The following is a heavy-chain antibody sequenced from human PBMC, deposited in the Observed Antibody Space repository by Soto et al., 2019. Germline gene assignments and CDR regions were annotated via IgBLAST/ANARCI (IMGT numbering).Heavy chain of an antibody. CDR1: GGTFRNTA. CDR3: ATPAEPLDTAMLKGLAH. CDR2: IIPIFGAP. D-gene: IGHD5-18*01. Sequence: QVQLVQSGAEVKKPGSSVKVSCEASGGTFRNTAFIWVRQAPGQGLEWMGGIIPIFGAPNYAQKFQGSLMISADESASKAYMELNTLTSEDTAVYYCATPAEPLDTAMLKGLAHWGQGTLVTVSS. J-gene: IGHJ4*02. V-gene: IGHV1-69*01.